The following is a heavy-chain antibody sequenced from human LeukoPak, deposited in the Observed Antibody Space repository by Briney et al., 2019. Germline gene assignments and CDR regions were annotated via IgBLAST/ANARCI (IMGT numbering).Heavy chain of an antibody. CDR3: ARGEEDYYDSSGYDY. D-gene: IGHD3-22*01. V-gene: IGHV4-34*01. J-gene: IGHJ4*02. CDR2: INHSGST. Sequence: SETLSLTCAVYGGSFSGYYWSWIRQPPGKGLEWIGEINHSGSTNYNPSLKSRVTISVDTSKNQLSLKLSSVTAADTAVYYCARGEEDYYDSSGYDYWGQGTLVTVSS. CDR1: GGSFSGYY.